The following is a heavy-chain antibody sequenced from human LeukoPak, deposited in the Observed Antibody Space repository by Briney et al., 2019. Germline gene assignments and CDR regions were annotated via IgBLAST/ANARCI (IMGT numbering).Heavy chain of an antibody. D-gene: IGHD2-2*01. V-gene: IGHV4-61*02. CDR1: GDSISSDDYY. CDR2: FSASGNS. Sequence: SETLSLTCTVSGDSISSDDYYWSWIRQPAGKGLEWIGRFSASGNSNYNPSLKSRLTISVDTSKNQFSLKLTSVTAADTAVYYCARDVPAAGVDYWGQGTLVTVSS. CDR3: ARDVPAAGVDY. J-gene: IGHJ4*02.